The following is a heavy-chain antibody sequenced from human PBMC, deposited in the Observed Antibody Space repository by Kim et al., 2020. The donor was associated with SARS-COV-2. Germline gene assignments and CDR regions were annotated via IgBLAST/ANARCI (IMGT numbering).Heavy chain of an antibody. J-gene: IGHJ4*02. CDR2: IWNDGSNE. V-gene: IGHV3-33*08. D-gene: IGHD5-12*01. Sequence: GGSLRLSCAASGFTFSTYSMNWVRQAPGKGLEWVSPIWNDGSNEYYAESVKGRFTISRDNAKNTLYLQMNSLRAEDTAVYYCARDSGPDSGYDLDWGQGTLVTVSS. CDR1: GFTFSTYS. CDR3: ARDSGPDSGYDLD.